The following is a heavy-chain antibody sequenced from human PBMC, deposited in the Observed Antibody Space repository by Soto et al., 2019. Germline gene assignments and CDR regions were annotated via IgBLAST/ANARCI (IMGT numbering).Heavy chain of an antibody. CDR3: ARVSGFDYGDN. D-gene: IGHD4-17*01. J-gene: IGHJ4*02. CDR2: ISAYNGNT. CDR1: GYTFTSYA. Sequence: QVQLVQSGAEVKKPGASVKVSCKASGYTFTSYAFAWVRQAPGQGLEWMAWISAYNGNTNYGEKLQGRVTVTTDASTSTAYMELRSLRSDDTAVYYCARVSGFDYGDNWGQGTLVTASS. V-gene: IGHV1-18*01.